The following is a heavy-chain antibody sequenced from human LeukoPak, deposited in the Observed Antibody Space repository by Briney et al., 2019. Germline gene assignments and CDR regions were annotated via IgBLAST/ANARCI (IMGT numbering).Heavy chain of an antibody. V-gene: IGHV1-18*04. CDR3: ARGRGSSDWYYCDN. J-gene: IGHJ4*02. CDR2: INAYNGYT. D-gene: IGHD6-19*01. CDR1: GYTFTNYG. Sequence: GASVKVSCKASGYTFTNYGITWVRQAPGQGLEWMGWINAYNGYTNYAQKIQDRVTVTTDTSTSTAYMELRSLRSDDTAVYYRARGRGSSDWYYCDNWGQGTLVTVSS.